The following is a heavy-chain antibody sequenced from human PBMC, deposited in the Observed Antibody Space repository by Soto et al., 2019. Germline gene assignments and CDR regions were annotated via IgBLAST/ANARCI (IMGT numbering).Heavy chain of an antibody. V-gene: IGHV3-23*01. CDR2: ISGSGGSI. CDR1: GFTFSNYA. CDR3: AKDRIRTGGYSLGRFYP. D-gene: IGHD5-18*01. Sequence: EVQLLESGGGLVQPGRSLRLSCAASGFTFSNYAMRWVRQAPGKGLEWVSAISGSGGSIYYADSVKGRFTISRDNSRNTLYLHMNSQRDEDTAVYYCAKDRIRTGGYSLGRFYPRGQGTLVTVSS. J-gene: IGHJ5*02.